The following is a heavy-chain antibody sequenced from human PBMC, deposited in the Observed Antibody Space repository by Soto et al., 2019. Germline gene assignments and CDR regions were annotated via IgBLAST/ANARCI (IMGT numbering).Heavy chain of an antibody. V-gene: IGHV1-18*04. CDR3: ARDEGIRGFDS. CDR2: ISGYNGLT. Sequence: QVQLVQSGDEVKKSGASVQVSCKASGYTFSNYGISWVRQAPGQGLEWMGWISGYNGLTAYAQNVQGRVTMTIDTPTTTVFMEMTGLRSNDTAVYYCARDEGIRGFDSWGQGTLVTVSS. J-gene: IGHJ4*02. CDR1: GYTFSNYG. D-gene: IGHD3-10*01.